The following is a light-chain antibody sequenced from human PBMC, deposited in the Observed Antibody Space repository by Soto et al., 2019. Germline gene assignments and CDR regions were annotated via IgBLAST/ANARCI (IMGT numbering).Light chain of an antibody. J-gene: IGKJ1*01. CDR3: HQDNSFPWT. V-gene: IGKV1-12*01. CDR2: ATS. CDR1: QDISSW. Sequence: DIQMTQSPSSVSASVGDRVTITCRASQDISSWLAWYQQKPGKAPKLLIYATSSLQSGVPSRFSGSGSWTYFTLTISCLQPEAFATYYCHQDNSFPWTFGQGTKVEIK.